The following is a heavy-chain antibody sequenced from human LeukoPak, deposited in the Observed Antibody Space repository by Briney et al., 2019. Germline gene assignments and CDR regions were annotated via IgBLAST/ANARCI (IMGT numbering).Heavy chain of an antibody. CDR1: GFTFSDYY. J-gene: IGHJ4*02. CDR3: ARATDYCSGGSCYGEEGYYFDY. D-gene: IGHD2-15*01. CDR2: ISSSGSTI. V-gene: IGHV3-11*04. Sequence: GGSLRLSCAASGFTFSDYYMSWIRQAPGKGLEWVSYISSSGSTIYYADSVKGRFTISRDNAKNSLYLQMNSLRAEDTAVYYCARATDYCSGGSCYGEEGYYFDYWGQGTLVTVSS.